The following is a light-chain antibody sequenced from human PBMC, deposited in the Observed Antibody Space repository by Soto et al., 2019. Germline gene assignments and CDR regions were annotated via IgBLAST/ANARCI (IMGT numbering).Light chain of an antibody. J-gene: IGLJ1*01. CDR1: SSDVGGYRY. CDR3: SSYTSSSTLGV. CDR2: DVS. V-gene: IGLV2-14*01. Sequence: QSVLTQPASVSGSPGQSSTISCTGTSSDVGGYRYVSWYQQHPGKAPKLMIYDVSNRPSGVSNRFSGSKSGNTASLTISGLQAEDVADYYCSSYTSSSTLGVFGTGTKLTVL.